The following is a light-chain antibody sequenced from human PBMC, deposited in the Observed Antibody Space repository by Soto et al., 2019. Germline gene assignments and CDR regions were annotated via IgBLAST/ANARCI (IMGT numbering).Light chain of an antibody. CDR1: PSVTNF. J-gene: IGKJ1*01. V-gene: IGKV3-11*01. CDR3: QQSNIWPPVN. CDR2: GAF. Sequence: IGVTQSPAILSLSPGEIATLSCSASPSVTNFLDWYQQKPGKAPRLLIYGAFNRASGIPARFSGSGSGTEFTLTISSLEPEDSAIYYCQQSNIWPPVNFGQGTKVDIK.